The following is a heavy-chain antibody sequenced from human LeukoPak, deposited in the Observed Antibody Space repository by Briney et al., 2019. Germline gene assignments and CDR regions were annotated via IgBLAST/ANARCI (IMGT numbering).Heavy chain of an antibody. V-gene: IGHV4-38-2*02. CDR3: ARHGSFTMVRGRLRYYYMDV. D-gene: IGHD3-10*01. Sequence: PSETLSLTCTVSGYSISSGYYWGWIRQPPGKGLEWIGSIYHSGSTYYNPSLKSRVTISVDTSKNQFSLKVSSVTAADTAVYYCARHGSFTMVRGRLRYYYMDVWGKGTTVTISS. CDR1: GYSISSGYY. CDR2: IYHSGST. J-gene: IGHJ6*03.